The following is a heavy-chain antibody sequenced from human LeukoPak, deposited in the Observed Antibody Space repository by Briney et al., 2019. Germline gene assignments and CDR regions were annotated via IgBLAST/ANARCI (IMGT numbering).Heavy chain of an antibody. J-gene: IGHJ4*02. CDR1: GYTFTCYY. Sequence: ALVKVSCKASGYTFTCYYMHWVRQAPGQGLEWMGWINPNSGGTNYAQKFQGRVTMTRDTSISTAYMELSRLRSDDTAVYYCAEDHYDSSGFFDYWGQGTLVTVSS. CDR2: INPNSGGT. V-gene: IGHV1-2*02. D-gene: IGHD3-22*01. CDR3: AEDHYDSSGFFDY.